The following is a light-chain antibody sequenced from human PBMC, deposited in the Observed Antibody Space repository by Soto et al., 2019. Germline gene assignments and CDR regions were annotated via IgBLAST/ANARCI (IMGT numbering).Light chain of an antibody. V-gene: IGLV2-11*01. J-gene: IGLJ1*01. CDR1: SSDVGGYTY. Sequence: QSALTQPRSVSGSPGQSVAISCTGTSSDVGGYTYVSWYQQHPGKAPKLLIYDVYRRPSGVPDRFSGSKSGNTASLTISGLHAEDETDYYCCSYAGSYIYVFGTGTKVTVL. CDR2: DVY. CDR3: CSYAGSYIYV.